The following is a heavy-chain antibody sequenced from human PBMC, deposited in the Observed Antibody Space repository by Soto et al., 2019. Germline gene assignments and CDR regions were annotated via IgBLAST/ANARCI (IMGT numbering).Heavy chain of an antibody. CDR1: GLTFNNYA. V-gene: IGHV3-30*18. J-gene: IGHJ4*02. CDR2: ITYDGSNK. D-gene: IGHD6-19*01. Sequence: QPGGSLRLSCAASGLTFNNYAMHWVRQAPGQGLEWVSLITYDGSNKYYADSVKGRFTISRDNSKNTLYLQMNSLRAEDTAVYYCAKDAVAGKGLFDYWGQGTLVTVSS. CDR3: AKDAVAGKGLFDY.